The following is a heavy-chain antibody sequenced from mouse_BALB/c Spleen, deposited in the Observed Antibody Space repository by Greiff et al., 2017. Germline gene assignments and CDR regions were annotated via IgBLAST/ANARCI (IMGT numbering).Heavy chain of an antibody. CDR2: IDPANGNT. CDR1: GFNINDTY. V-gene: IGHV14-3*02. CDR3: ARRGGNYAMDY. Sequence: VQLQQSGAELVKPGASVKLSCTASGFNINDTYMHWVKQRPEQGLEWIGRIDPANGNTKYDPKFQGKATITADTSSNTAYLQLSSLTSEDTAVYYCARRGGNYAMDYWGQGTSVTVSS. J-gene: IGHJ4*01.